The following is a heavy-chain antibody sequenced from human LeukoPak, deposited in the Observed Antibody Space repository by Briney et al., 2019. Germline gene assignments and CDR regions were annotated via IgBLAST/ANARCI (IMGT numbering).Heavy chain of an antibody. CDR3: AREVVYYDINSYFDY. V-gene: IGHV3-7*01. CDR1: GFTFSGYW. Sequence: GGSLRLSCAASGFTFSGYWMTWVRRAQGKGLEWVASIKQDGSENNHVDSVKGRFTISRDNAKNSLYLQMNSLRAEDTAVYSCAREVVYYDINSYFDYWGQGTLVTVSS. CDR2: IKQDGSEN. J-gene: IGHJ4*02. D-gene: IGHD3-22*01.